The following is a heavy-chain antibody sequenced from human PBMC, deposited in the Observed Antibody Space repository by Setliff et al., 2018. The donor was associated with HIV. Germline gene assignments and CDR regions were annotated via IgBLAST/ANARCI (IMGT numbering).Heavy chain of an antibody. CDR3: ARPIYSSSSRGFRPQEYYYYGMDV. CDR2: VSSSGTTK. V-gene: IGHV3-11*04. D-gene: IGHD6-6*01. J-gene: IGHJ6*02. CDR1: GFTFSDYY. Sequence: PGGSLRLSCAASGFTFSDYYMSWIRQAPGKGLEWVSYVSSSGTTKWYADSVTGRFTISRDNAKNSLYLQMNSLRTEDTAVYYCARPIYSSSSRGFRPQEYYYYGMDVWGQGTTVTVSS.